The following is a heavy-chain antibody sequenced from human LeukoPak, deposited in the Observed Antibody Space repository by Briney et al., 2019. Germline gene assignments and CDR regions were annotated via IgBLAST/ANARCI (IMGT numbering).Heavy chain of an antibody. CDR1: GFTFSSYA. CDR2: ISGSGDST. Sequence: GGSLRLSCAASGFTFSSYAMSWVRQAPGKGLEWVSAISGSGDSTFYADSVKGRFTISRDNSKNTLYLQMNSLRAEDTAVYYCAKDWELQWFDPWGQGTLVTVSS. V-gene: IGHV3-23*01. J-gene: IGHJ5*02. D-gene: IGHD1-26*01. CDR3: AKDWELQWFDP.